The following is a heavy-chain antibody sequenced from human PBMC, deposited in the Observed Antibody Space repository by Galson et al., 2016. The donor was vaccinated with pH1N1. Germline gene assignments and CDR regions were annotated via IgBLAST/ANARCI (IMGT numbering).Heavy chain of an antibody. CDR3: ARQNDYGDYRGDAFDI. Sequence: QSGAEVKKPGESLKISCKGSGYRFSSSWIGWVRQMPGKGLEWMGIIHLGGSHIRYSPSFQGQVTISADKSINIVSLQWSSLKASDTAMYYCARQNDYGDYRGDAFDILGQGTMVTVSS. CDR2: IHLGGSHI. V-gene: IGHV5-51*01. D-gene: IGHD4-17*01. J-gene: IGHJ3*02. CDR1: GYRFSSSW.